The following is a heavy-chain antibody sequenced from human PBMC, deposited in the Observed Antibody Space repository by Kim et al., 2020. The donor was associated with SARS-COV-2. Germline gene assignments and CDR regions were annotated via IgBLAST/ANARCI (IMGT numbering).Heavy chain of an antibody. CDR2: IYYSGST. D-gene: IGHD6-13*01. CDR3: ARRISIAAAYYFDY. Sequence: SETLSLTCTVSGGSISSSSYYWGWIRQPPGKGLEWIGSIYYSGSTYYNPSLKSRVTISVDTSKNQFSLKLSSVTAADTAVYYCARRISIAAAYYFDYWGQGTLVTVSA. J-gene: IGHJ4*02. V-gene: IGHV4-39*01. CDR1: GGSISSSSYY.